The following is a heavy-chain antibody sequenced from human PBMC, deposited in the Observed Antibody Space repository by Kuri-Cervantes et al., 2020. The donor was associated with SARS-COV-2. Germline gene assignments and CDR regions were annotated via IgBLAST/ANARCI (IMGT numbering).Heavy chain of an antibody. D-gene: IGHD2-15*01. J-gene: IGHJ3*02. CDR2: IKQDGSEK. CDR3: ARDRVVEAFDI. V-gene: IGHV3-7*01. Sequence: GGSLTLSCAASGFTFSSYWMSWVRQAPGKGLEWVANIKQDGSEKYYVDSLKGRFTISRDNSKNTLYRQMNSLRAEDTAVYYCARDRVVEAFDIWGQGTMVTVSS. CDR1: GFTFSSYW.